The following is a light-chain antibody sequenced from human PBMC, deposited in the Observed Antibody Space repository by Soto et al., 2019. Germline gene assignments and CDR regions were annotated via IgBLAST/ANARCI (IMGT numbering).Light chain of an antibody. CDR3: SSYTTSNTRQIV. V-gene: IGLV2-14*03. CDR1: SSDVGGYNY. CDR2: DVS. Sequence: QSALTQPGSVSGSSGQSITISCTGTSSDVGGYNYVSWYQHHPGKAPKLIIYDVSNRPSGVSIRFSGSKSDNTASLTISGLQPEDEADYHCSSYTTSNTRQIVFGTGTKVTVL. J-gene: IGLJ1*01.